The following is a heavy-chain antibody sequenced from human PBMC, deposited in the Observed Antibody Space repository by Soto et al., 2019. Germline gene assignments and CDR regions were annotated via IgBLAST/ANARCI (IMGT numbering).Heavy chain of an antibody. CDR2: AHHSGRT. CDR3: ARSEATALDY. V-gene: IGHV4-34*01. CDR1: GGSFSGYY. Sequence: SETLSLTCAVYGGSFSGYYWSWIRQPPGKGLEWIGEAHHSGRTNYNPSLKSRVTISVDGSQNHFSLQLTSVTAADTAVYYCARSEATALDYWGQGTLVTVSS. J-gene: IGHJ4*02.